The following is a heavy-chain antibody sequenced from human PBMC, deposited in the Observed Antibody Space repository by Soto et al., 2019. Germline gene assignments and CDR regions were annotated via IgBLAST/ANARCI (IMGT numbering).Heavy chain of an antibody. CDR2: ISAYNGNT. V-gene: IGHV1-18*01. CDR1: GDTFTSYG. J-gene: IGHJ6*02. CDR3: AREITSNYYYYYGMDV. D-gene: IGHD1-20*01. Sequence: GASVKVSCKASGDTFTSYGISWVRQAPGQGLEWMGWISAYNGNTNYAQKLQGRVTMTTDTSTSTAYMELRSLRSDDTAVYYCAREITSNYYYYYGMDVWGQGTTVTVSS.